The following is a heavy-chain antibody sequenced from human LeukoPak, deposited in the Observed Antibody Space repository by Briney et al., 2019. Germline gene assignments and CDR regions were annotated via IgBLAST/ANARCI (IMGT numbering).Heavy chain of an antibody. D-gene: IGHD2-15*01. J-gene: IGHJ4*02. CDR1: GYTFTSYY. CDR2: INPSGGST. Sequence: ASVKVSCKASGYTFTSYYMHWVRQAPGQGLEWMGIINPSGGSTSYAQKFQGRVTMTRDTSTSTVYMELSSLRSEDTAVYYCARDRDCSGGSCYSRYYFDYWGQGTLFTVSS. V-gene: IGHV1-46*01. CDR3: ARDRDCSGGSCYSRYYFDY.